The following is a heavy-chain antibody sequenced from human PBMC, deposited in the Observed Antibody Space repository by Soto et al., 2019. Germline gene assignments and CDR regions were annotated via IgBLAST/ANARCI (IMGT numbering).Heavy chain of an antibody. CDR3: ARHSRYDSSGFPFDY. CDR2: IYPGDSDT. CDR1: GYSFTSYW. J-gene: IGHJ4*02. V-gene: IGHV5-51*01. Sequence: GESLKISCKGSGYSFTSYWIGWVRQMPGKGLEWMGNIYPGDSDTRYSPSFRGQVTISADKSISTAYLQWSSLKASDTAMYYCARHSRYDSSGFPFDYWGQGTLVTVSS. D-gene: IGHD3-22*01.